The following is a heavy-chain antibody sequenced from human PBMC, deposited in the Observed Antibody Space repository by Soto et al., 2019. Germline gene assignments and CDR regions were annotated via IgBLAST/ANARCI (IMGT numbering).Heavy chain of an antibody. CDR2: ISLGGTT. CDR1: GGSLSSGDW. D-gene: IGHD3-3*01. V-gene: IGHV4-4*02. CDR3: ARGGDYTPGFDC. J-gene: IGHJ4*02. Sequence: QLQLQESGPGLVEPSGTLSLACGVSGGSLSSGDWWCWVRQPPGKGLEWIGEISLGGTTSYNPSLKSRVSMSLDTSKNHFSLKVSSVIAADTAVYYCARGGDYTPGFDCWGQGTLVTVSS.